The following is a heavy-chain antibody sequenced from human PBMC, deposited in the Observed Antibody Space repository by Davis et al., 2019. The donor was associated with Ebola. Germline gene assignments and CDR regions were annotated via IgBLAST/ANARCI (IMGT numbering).Heavy chain of an antibody. CDR3: ARMPRYGDSYYFDY. CDR2: FDPEDGET. CDR1: GYTLTELS. D-gene: IGHD4-17*01. V-gene: IGHV1-24*01. Sequence: AASAKVSCKVSGYTLTELSMHWVRQAPGKGLEWMGGFDPEDGETIYAQKFQGRVTMTEDTSTDTAYMELSSLRSEDTAVYYCARMPRYGDSYYFDYWGQGTLVTVSS. J-gene: IGHJ4*02.